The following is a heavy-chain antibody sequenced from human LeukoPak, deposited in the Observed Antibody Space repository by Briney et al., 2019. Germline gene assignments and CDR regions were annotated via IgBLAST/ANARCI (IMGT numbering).Heavy chain of an antibody. D-gene: IGHD3-3*01. CDR3: AKEAFGGGAFDI. Sequence: SGGSLRLSCAASVFTFSSYAMFWVRQAPGKGLEWVSGMSGGGDITYYADSVEGRFTISRDNSKNTLYLQMNSLRAEDTAVYYCAKEAFGGGAFDIWGQGTMVTVSS. CDR1: VFTFSSYA. V-gene: IGHV3-23*01. J-gene: IGHJ3*02. CDR2: MSGGGDIT.